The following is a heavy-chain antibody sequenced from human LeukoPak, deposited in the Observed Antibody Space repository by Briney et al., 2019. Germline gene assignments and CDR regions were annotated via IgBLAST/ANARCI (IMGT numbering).Heavy chain of an antibody. CDR2: ISASDGTT. D-gene: IGHD4-17*01. V-gene: IGHV1-18*01. J-gene: IGHJ4*02. CDR1: GYSFSIYG. Sequence: GASMQVSCKASGYSFSIYGITWARQAPGQGLEYLGWISASDGTTNYAQKVQDRVTMTTDTSTSTAYLELRSLRSEDTAVYYCARCGAAATTHFSHWGQGTLVTVSS. CDR3: ARCGAAATTHFSH.